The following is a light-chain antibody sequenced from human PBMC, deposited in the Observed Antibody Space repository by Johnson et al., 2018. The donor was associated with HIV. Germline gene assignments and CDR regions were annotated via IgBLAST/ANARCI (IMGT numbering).Light chain of an antibody. CDR3: GTWDNSLSAGV. V-gene: IGLV1-51*01. CDR2: DNN. J-gene: IGLJ1*01. Sequence: QPVLTQPPSVSAAPGQKVTISCSGSSSNIGNNYVSWYQQLPGTAPKLLIYDNNKRPSGIPDRFSGSKSGTSATLGITGLQTRDEADYYCGTWDNSLSAGVFGSGTKVTVL. CDR1: SSNIGNNY.